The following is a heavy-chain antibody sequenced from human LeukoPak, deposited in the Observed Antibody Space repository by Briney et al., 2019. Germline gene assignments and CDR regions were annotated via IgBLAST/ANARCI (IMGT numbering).Heavy chain of an antibody. V-gene: IGHV3-30*18. CDR2: ISYDGSNK. CDR1: GFTFSSYG. CDR3: AKDESYYYDSSGSDY. J-gene: IGHJ4*02. D-gene: IGHD3-22*01. Sequence: PGRSLRPSCAASGFTFSSYGMHWVRQAPGKGLEWVAVISYDGSNKYYADSVKGRFTISRDNSKNTLYLQMNSLRAEDTAVYYCAKDESYYYDSSGSDYWGQGTLVTVSS.